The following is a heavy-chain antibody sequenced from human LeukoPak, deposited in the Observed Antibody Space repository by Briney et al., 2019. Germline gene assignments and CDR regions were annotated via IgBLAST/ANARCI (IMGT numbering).Heavy chain of an antibody. CDR3: ARLFGYCSGGSCYPHYFDY. V-gene: IGHV4-4*02. J-gene: IGHJ4*02. D-gene: IGHD2-15*01. Sequence: SETLSLTCAVSGGSISSSNWWSWARQPPGKGLEWIGEIYHSGSTNYNPSLKSRVTISVDKSKNQFSLKLSSVTAADTAVYYCARLFGYCSGGSCYPHYFDYWGQGTLVTVSS. CDR2: IYHSGST. CDR1: GGSISSSNW.